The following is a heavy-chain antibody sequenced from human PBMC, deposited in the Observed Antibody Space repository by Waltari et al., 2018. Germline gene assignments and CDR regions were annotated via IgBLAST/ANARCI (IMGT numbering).Heavy chain of an antibody. V-gene: IGHV3-23*01. CDR1: GFTFSSCA. Sequence: EVQLLESGGGLVQPGGSLRLSCAASGFTFSSCAMSWVCQAPGKGVEGVAAMSGRCGTTYNADSVKGRFTVSRDNSKNTLYLQMNSLRAEDTAVYYCAKPPYSSGTYTYFDYWGQGTLVTVSS. CDR2: MSGRCGTT. D-gene: IGHD3-10*01. CDR3: AKPPYSSGTYTYFDY. J-gene: IGHJ4*02.